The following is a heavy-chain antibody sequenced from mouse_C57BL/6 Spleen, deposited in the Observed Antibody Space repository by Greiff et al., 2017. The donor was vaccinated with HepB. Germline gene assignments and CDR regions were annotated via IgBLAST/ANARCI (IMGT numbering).Heavy chain of an antibody. V-gene: IGHV5-12*01. J-gene: IGHJ2*01. CDR2: ISNGGGST. CDR3: ARHSDYYGSSDY. D-gene: IGHD1-1*01. CDR1: GFTFSDYY. Sequence: EVRLVEGGVCLVQPGGSLKLSCAASGFTFSDYYMYWVRQTPEKRLEWVAYISNGGGSTYYPDTVKGRFTISRDNAKNTLYLQMSRLKSEDTAMYYCARHSDYYGSSDYWGQGTTLTVSS.